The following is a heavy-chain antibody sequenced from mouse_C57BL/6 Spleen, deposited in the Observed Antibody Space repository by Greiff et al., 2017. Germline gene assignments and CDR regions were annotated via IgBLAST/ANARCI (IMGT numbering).Heavy chain of an antibody. D-gene: IGHD1-1*01. CDR3: TRAGYGSSLFAY. J-gene: IGHJ3*01. Sequence: EVKLQESGEGLVKPGGSLKLSCAASGFTFSSYAMSWVRQTPEKRLEWVAYISSGGDYIYYADTVKGRFTISRDNARNTLYLQMSSLKSEDTAMXYCTRAGYGSSLFAYWGQGTLVTVSA. CDR1: GFTFSSYA. CDR2: ISSGGDYI. V-gene: IGHV5-9-1*02.